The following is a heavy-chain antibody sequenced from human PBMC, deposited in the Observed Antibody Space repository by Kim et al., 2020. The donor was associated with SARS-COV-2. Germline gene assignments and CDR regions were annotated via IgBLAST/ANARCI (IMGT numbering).Heavy chain of an antibody. D-gene: IGHD1-1*01. J-gene: IGHJ4*02. Sequence: ASVKVSCKASGYSFSDNIIHWVQQAPGHGLEWLGWMYSKTGDTKYTQRFQDRVTLTRDMSINTAYMELSGLRSDDTAIYYCARDLKSTANWEFDYWGQGTLVTVSS. CDR2: MYSKTGDT. CDR1: GYSFSDNI. V-gene: IGHV1-2*02. CDR3: ARDLKSTANWEFDY.